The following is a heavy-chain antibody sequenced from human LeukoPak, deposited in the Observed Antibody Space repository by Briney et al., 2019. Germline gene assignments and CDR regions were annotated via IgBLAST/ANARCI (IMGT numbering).Heavy chain of an antibody. CDR3: ARDVPYYDFWSGYSLFDY. D-gene: IGHD3-3*01. CDR1: GYTLTELS. CDR2: FDPEDGET. Sequence: GASVKVSCKVSGYTLTELSMHWVRQAPGKGLEWMGGFDPEDGETIYAQKFQGRVTMTEDTSTDTAYMELSSLRSEDTAVYYCARDVPYYDFWSGYSLFDYWGQGTLVTVSS. V-gene: IGHV1-24*01. J-gene: IGHJ4*02.